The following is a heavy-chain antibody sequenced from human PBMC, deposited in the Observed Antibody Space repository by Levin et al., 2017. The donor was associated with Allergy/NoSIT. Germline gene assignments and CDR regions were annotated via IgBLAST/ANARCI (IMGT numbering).Heavy chain of an antibody. J-gene: IGHJ4*02. V-gene: IGHV3-23*01. Sequence: GESLKISCAASGFTFSSFGMSWVRQAPGKGLEWVSAIRGRGDTTYSADSVKGRFTISRDNSKNTVYLQMNSLRAEDTAVYYCARGYGDYVLYWGQGTLVTVSS. CDR2: IRGRGDTT. CDR3: ARGYGDYVLY. D-gene: IGHD4-17*01. CDR1: GFTFSSFG.